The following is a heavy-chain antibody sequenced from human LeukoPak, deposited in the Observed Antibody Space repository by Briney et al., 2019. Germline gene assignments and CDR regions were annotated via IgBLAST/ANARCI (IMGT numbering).Heavy chain of an antibody. V-gene: IGHV3-7*01. CDR1: GFTFSSYW. CDR2: IKQDGSEK. J-gene: IGHJ6*03. CDR3: ARDRAYCGGDCYSGGGNYYYYMDV. D-gene: IGHD2-21*02. Sequence: GGSLRLSCAASGFTFSSYWMSWVRQAPGKGLEWVANIKQDGSEKYYVDSVKGRFTISRDNAKNSLYLQMNSLRAEDTAVYYCARDRAYCGGDCYSGGGNYYYYMDVWGKGTTVTVSS.